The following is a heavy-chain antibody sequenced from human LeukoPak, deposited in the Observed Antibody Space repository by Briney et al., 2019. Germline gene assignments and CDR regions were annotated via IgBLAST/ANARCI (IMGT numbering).Heavy chain of an antibody. CDR3: AREIEQWLVRYLDY. CDR1: GYTFTSYG. Sequence: ASVKVSCKASGYTFTSYGISWVRQAPGQGLEWMGWISAYSGNTNYAQKLQGRVTMTTDTSTSTAYMELRSLRSDDTAVYYCAREIEQWLVRYLDYWGQGTLVTVSS. J-gene: IGHJ4*02. CDR2: ISAYSGNT. D-gene: IGHD6-19*01. V-gene: IGHV1-18*01.